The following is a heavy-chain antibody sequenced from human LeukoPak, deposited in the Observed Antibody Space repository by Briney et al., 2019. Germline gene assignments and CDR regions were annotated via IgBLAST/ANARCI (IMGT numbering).Heavy chain of an antibody. V-gene: IGHV1-18*01. D-gene: IGHD3-22*01. J-gene: IGHJ6*03. CDR2: ISAYNGNT. CDR3: ARTWFKPYYYMDV. CDR1: GDTFSSYA. Sequence: ASVKVSCKASGDTFSSYAISWVRQAHGQGLEWMGWISAYNGNTNYAQKIQGRVTMTTDTSPSTAYLELRRLRSDDTAVYYCARTWFKPYYYMDVWGKGTTVTVSS.